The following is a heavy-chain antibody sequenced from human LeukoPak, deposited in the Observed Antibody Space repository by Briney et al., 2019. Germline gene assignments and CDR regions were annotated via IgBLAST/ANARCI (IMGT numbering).Heavy chain of an antibody. CDR3: AVEFYGSGSRRGVSTNWFDP. CDR2: IYTSGST. J-gene: IGHJ5*02. V-gene: IGHV4-61*02. CDR1: GGAISSGSYY. Sequence: SETLSLTCTVSGGAISSGSYYWSWMRQPAGKGLEWIGRIYTSGSTNDNPSLKSRVTISVDTSKNQFSLKLRSVTAAETDVYYCAVEFYGSGSRRGVSTNWFDPWGQGTLVTVSS. D-gene: IGHD3-10*01.